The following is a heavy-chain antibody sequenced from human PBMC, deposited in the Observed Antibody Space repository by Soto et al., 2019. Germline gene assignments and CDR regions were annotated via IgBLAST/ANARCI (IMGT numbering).Heavy chain of an antibody. V-gene: IGHV6-1*01. Sequence: PSQTLSLTCAISGDSVSINSAAWNWIRQSPSRGLEWLGRTYYRSKWYNDYAVSVKSRITINPDTSKNQFSLQLNSVTPEDTAVYYCARDEPPFSWQQLETGWFDPWGQGTLVTVSS. D-gene: IGHD6-13*01. CDR3: ARDEPPFSWQQLETGWFDP. CDR2: TYYRSKWYN. CDR1: GDSVSINSAA. J-gene: IGHJ5*02.